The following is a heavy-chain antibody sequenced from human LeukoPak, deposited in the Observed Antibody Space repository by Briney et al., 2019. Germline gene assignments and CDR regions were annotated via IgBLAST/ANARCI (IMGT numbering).Heavy chain of an antibody. V-gene: IGHV3-74*01. CDR3: ARYTSSNWYYNWFDP. CDR2: INSIGSAT. Sequence: PGESLRLSCEASGFTFSNVWMHWVRQAPGKGLVWVSCINSIGSATRYADSVKDRFTISRDNARNTLCLQMNGLSAEDMAVYYRARYTSSNWYYNWFDPWGQGTLVIVSS. D-gene: IGHD6-13*01. J-gene: IGHJ5*02. CDR1: GFTFSNVW.